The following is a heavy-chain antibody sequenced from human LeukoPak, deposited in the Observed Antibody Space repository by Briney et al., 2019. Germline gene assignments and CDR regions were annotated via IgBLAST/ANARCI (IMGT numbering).Heavy chain of an antibody. CDR1: GGSISSYY. Sequence: PSETLSLTCTVSGGSISSYYWSWIRQPPGKGLEWIGYIYYSGSTNYNASLKSRVTISLDNSKNKFSLKLSSVTAADTAVYYCARSRKGAIAVAGISTPYYYNYMDVWGKGTTVTVPS. J-gene: IGHJ6*03. V-gene: IGHV4-59*01. CDR2: IYYSGST. D-gene: IGHD6-19*01. CDR3: ARSRKGAIAVAGISTPYYYNYMDV.